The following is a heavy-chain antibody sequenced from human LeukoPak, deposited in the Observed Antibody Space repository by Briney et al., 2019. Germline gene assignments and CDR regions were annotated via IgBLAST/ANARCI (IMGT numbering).Heavy chain of an antibody. V-gene: IGHV4-61*02. CDR1: GGSISSGSYY. CDR2: IYTSGST. D-gene: IGHD5-24*01. CDR3: ARGRDGYNPDFDY. Sequence: KPSETLSLTCTVSGGSISSGSYYWSWIRQPAGKGLEWIGRIYTSGSTNYNPSLRSRVTISVDTSKNQFSLKLSSVTAADTAVYYCARGRDGYNPDFDYWGQGTLVTVSS. J-gene: IGHJ4*02.